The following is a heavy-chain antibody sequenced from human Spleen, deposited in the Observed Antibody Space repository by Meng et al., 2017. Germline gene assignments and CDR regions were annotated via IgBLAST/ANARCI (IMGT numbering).Heavy chain of an antibody. CDR2: IYPGDSDT. Sequence: GGSLRLSCKGSGYSFTSYWIGWVRQMPGKGLEWMGIIYPGDSDTRYSPSFQGQVTISADKSISTAYLQWSSLKASDTAMYYCARQWYYYGSGEISAFDIWGQGTMVTVSS. D-gene: IGHD3-10*01. CDR3: ARQWYYYGSGEISAFDI. V-gene: IGHV5-51*01. CDR1: GYSFTSYW. J-gene: IGHJ3*02.